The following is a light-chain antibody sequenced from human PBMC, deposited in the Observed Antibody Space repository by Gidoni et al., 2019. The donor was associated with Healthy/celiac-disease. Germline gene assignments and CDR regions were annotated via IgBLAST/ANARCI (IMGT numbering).Light chain of an antibody. CDR3: QQHNNWPALT. Sequence: EIVMTQSPATLSVSPGERATLSCRASQSVSSNLAWYQPKSGQAPRLLIYGTSTRATGIPARFSGSGSGTEFTLTISSLQSEDFAVYYCQQHNNWPALTFXGXTKVEI. CDR2: GTS. J-gene: IGKJ4*01. CDR1: QSVSSN. V-gene: IGKV3-15*01.